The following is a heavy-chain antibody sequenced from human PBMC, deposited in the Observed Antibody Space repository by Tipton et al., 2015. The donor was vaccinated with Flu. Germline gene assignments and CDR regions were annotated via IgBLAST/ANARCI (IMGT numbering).Heavy chain of an antibody. J-gene: IGHJ3*02. Sequence: QVQLVQSEGGVVQPGRSLRLSCAASGFTFSSYGMHWVRQAPGKGLEWVAVIWYDGSNKYYADSVKGRFTISRDNSKNTLYLQMNSLRAEDTAVYYCARDGSYDSSVGAFDIWGQGTMVTVSS. V-gene: IGHV3-33*01. D-gene: IGHD3-22*01. CDR1: GFTFSSYG. CDR3: ARDGSYDSSVGAFDI. CDR2: IWYDGSNK.